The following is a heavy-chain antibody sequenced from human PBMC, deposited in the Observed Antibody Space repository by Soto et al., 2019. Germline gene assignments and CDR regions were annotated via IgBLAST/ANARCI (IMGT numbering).Heavy chain of an antibody. D-gene: IGHD4-17*01. Sequence: TGGSLRLSCAASGFTFSSYAMNWVRQAPGKGLDWVSTFIGSGFSTYYADSVKGRFTISRDISKNTLYLKLNSLRAEDTAVYYCAKERQATTVTLPDYWGQGTLVTVSS. V-gene: IGHV3-23*01. J-gene: IGHJ4*02. CDR2: FIGSGFST. CDR1: GFTFSSYA. CDR3: AKERQATTVTLPDY.